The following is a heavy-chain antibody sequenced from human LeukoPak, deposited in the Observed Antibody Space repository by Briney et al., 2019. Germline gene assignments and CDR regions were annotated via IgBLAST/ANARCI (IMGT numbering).Heavy chain of an antibody. CDR1: GFTFSSYG. Sequence: GGSLRLSCAASGFTFSSYGMHWVRQAPGKGLEWVAFIRYDGSNKYYADSVKGRFTISRDNSKNTLYLQMNSLRAEDTAVYYCAKDMSITMTSDYYMDVWGKGTTVTVSS. D-gene: IGHD3-22*01. V-gene: IGHV3-30*02. CDR3: AKDMSITMTSDYYMDV. CDR2: IRYDGSNK. J-gene: IGHJ6*03.